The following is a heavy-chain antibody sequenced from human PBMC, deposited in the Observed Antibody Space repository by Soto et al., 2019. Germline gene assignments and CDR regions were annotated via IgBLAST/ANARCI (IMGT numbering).Heavy chain of an antibody. V-gene: IGHV4-31*03. CDR2: IYYSGST. CDR1: GGSISSGGYY. D-gene: IGHD3-10*01. J-gene: IGHJ6*02. Sequence: QVQLQESGPGLVKPSQTLSLTCTVSGGSISSGGYYWSWIRQHPGKGLEWIGYIYYSGSTYYNPSLKSRVTISVDTSKNQFALKLSSVTAADTAVDYCARGLGGGYDYNGMDVWGQGTTVTVSS. CDR3: ARGLGGGYDYNGMDV.